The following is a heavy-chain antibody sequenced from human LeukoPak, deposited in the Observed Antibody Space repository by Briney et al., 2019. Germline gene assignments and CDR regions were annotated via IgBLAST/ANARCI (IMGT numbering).Heavy chain of an antibody. CDR1: GFSFNNFE. Sequence: PGGSLRLSCAASGFSFNNFEMTWVRQAPGKGLEWVSFINGPSSEIYYADSVKGRFTISRDNAKTSLYLQMNSLRAEDTAVYYCVGGGLKFFDYWGRGALVTVSS. D-gene: IGHD3-16*01. J-gene: IGHJ4*02. V-gene: IGHV3-48*03. CDR2: INGPSSEI. CDR3: VGGGLKFFDY.